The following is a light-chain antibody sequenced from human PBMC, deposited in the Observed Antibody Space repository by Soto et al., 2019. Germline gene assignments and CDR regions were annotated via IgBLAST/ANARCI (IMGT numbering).Light chain of an antibody. CDR1: QGITSY. J-gene: IGKJ5*01. V-gene: IGKV1-9*01. CDR3: HT. Sequence: IQLTQSPSSLSASLGDRVTITCRASQGITSYLAWYQQKPGKAPKLLIYGASTLQGGVPSRFSGSGSGTDFTLTISSLQPEDVASYYCHTFGQGTRLEIK. CDR2: GAS.